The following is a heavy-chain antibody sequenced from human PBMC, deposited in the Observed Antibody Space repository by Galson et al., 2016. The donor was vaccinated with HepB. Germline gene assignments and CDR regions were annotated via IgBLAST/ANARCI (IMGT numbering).Heavy chain of an antibody. D-gene: IGHD3-22*01. Sequence: SVKVSCKASGGTFSSYAISWVRQAPGQGLEWMGGIIPLFGATNYTQNFQGRVTITADESTSTAYMGLSSLRSEDTAVDYCARDYFDRSGYFKYFQHWGQGTLVTVSS. CDR1: GGTFSSYA. CDR2: IIPLFGAT. J-gene: IGHJ1*01. V-gene: IGHV1-69*13. CDR3: ARDYFDRSGYFKYFQH.